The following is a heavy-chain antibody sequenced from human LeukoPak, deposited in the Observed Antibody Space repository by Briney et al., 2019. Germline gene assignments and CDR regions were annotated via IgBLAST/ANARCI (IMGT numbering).Heavy chain of an antibody. CDR1: GFTFSSYV. Sequence: PGGSLRLSCAASGFTFSSYVMNWVRQAPGKGLEWISAVSDTGRTTYYADSVKGRFTISRDNSKNTVYLQMNSLRAEDTAVYYCARRTSGAKDVWGKGTTVTVSP. CDR2: VSDTGRTT. D-gene: IGHD3-16*01. J-gene: IGHJ6*04. V-gene: IGHV3-23*01. CDR3: ARRTSGAKDV.